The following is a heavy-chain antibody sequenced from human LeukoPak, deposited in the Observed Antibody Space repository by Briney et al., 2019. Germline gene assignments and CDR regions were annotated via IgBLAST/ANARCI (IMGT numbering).Heavy chain of an antibody. CDR1: GGSFSGYY. J-gene: IGHJ5*02. CDR2: INHSGST. V-gene: IGHV4-34*01. D-gene: IGHD2-2*02. CDR3: ARGLPYCSSTSCYTRVGWFDP. Sequence: SETLSLTCAVYGGSFSGYYWSWIRQPPGKGLEWIGEINHSGSTNYNPSLKSRVTISVDTSENQFSLKLSSVTAADTAVYYCARGLPYCSSTSCYTRVGWFDPWGQGTLVTVSS.